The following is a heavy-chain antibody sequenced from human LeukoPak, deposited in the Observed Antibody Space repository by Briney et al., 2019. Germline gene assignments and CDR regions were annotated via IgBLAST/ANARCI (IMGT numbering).Heavy chain of an antibody. Sequence: SETLSLTCTVSGGSISSYYWSWIRQPPGKGLEWIGYIYYSGSTNYNPSLKSRVTISVDTSKNQFSLKLSSVTAADTAVYYCARPPVHYYGSGSLDYWGQGTLVTVSS. V-gene: IGHV4-59*08. CDR3: ARPPVHYYGSGSLDY. D-gene: IGHD3-10*01. J-gene: IGHJ4*02. CDR1: GGSISSYY. CDR2: IYYSGST.